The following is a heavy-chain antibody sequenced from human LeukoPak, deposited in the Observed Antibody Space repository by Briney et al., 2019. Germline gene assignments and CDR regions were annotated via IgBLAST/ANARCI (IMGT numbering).Heavy chain of an antibody. V-gene: IGHV1-8*01. CDR1: GYTFTSCD. CDR3: ARGGPHYMDV. CDR2: MNPNSGNT. Sequence: ASVKVSCKAAGYTFTSCDITWVREATGQVLEWMGWMNPNSGNTGYAQKFQGRVTMTRNTSISTAYMELSSLRSEDTAVYYCARGGPHYMDVWGKGTTVTVSS. J-gene: IGHJ6*03.